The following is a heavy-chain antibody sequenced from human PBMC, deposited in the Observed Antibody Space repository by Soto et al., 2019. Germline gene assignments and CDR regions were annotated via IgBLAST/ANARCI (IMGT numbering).Heavy chain of an antibody. V-gene: IGHV3-23*01. CDR3: AKDRATTFGVVQGVDY. CDR1: GFTFSDYA. CDR2: ISGSGFST. D-gene: IGHD3-3*01. J-gene: IGHJ4*02. Sequence: GGSLRLSCAASGFTFSDYAMCWVRQAPGKGLEWVSAISGSGFSTHYADSVKGRFTISRDNSKNMVYLQMNSLRAEDTAVYYCAKDRATTFGVVQGVDYWGQGTLVTVSS.